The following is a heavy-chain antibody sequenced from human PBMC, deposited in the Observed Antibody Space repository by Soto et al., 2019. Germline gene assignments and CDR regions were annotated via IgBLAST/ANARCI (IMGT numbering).Heavy chain of an antibody. CDR3: ARGRIDYDILTGYNDY. V-gene: IGHV1-3*01. J-gene: IGHJ4*02. Sequence: QVPLVQSGAEVKKPGASVKVSCKASGYTFTSYAMHWVRQAPGQRLEWMGGINAGNGNTKYSQKFQGRVTITRDTSASTAYMELSSLRSEDTAVYYCARGRIDYDILTGYNDYWGQGTLVTVSS. CDR2: INAGNGNT. D-gene: IGHD3-9*01. CDR1: GYTFTSYA.